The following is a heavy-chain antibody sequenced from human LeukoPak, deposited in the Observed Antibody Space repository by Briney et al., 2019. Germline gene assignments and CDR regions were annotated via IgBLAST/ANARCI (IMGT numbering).Heavy chain of an antibody. J-gene: IGHJ4*02. V-gene: IGHV3-23*01. CDR3: AEGSNYYGSGSYYNE. D-gene: IGHD3-10*01. CDR2: ISGSGGST. CDR1: GFTFSSYA. Sequence: TGGSLRLSCAASGFTFSSYAMSWVRQAPGKGLEWVSAISGSGGSTYYADSVKGRFTIFRDNSKNTLYLQMNSLRAEDTAVYYCAEGSNYYGSGSYYNEWGQGTLVTVSS.